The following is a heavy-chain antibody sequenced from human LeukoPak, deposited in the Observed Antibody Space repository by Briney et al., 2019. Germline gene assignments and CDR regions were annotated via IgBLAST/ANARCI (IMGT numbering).Heavy chain of an antibody. CDR1: GFTVSSNY. J-gene: IGHJ4*02. V-gene: IGHV3-23*01. Sequence: GGSLRLSCAASGFTVSSNYMSWVRQAPGKGLEWVSAISGSGGSTYYADSVKGRFTIPRDNSKNTLYLQMNSLRAEDTAVYYCAKAGLARYYYDSSGYYDYWGQGTLVTVSS. CDR3: AKAGLARYYYDSSGYYDY. CDR2: ISGSGGST. D-gene: IGHD3-22*01.